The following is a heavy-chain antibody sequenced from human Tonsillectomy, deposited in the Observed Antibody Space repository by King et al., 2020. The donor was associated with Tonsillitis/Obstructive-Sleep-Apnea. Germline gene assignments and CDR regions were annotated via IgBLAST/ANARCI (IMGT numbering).Heavy chain of an antibody. Sequence: QLVQSGAEVKKPGSSVKVSCKASGGTFSSYAISWVRQAPGQGLEWMGGIIPIFGTANYAQKFQGRVTFTADESPSTAYMELSSLRSEDTAVYYCARAPGIAVAGMEYFQHWGQGTLVTVSS. CDR1: GGTFSSYA. D-gene: IGHD6-19*01. J-gene: IGHJ1*01. CDR3: ARAPGIAVAGMEYFQH. V-gene: IGHV1-69*01. CDR2: IIPIFGTA.